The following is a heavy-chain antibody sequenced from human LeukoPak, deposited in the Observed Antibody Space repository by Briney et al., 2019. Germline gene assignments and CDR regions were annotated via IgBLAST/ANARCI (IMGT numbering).Heavy chain of an antibody. Sequence: GRSLRLSCAASGFTFSSYGMHWVRQAPGKGLEWVAVISYDGSHRYYADSVKGRFTISRDDSKNTLYLEMNSLRAEDTAVYYCAKDRSSSWSFDYWGQGTLVTVSS. D-gene: IGHD6-13*01. CDR3: AKDRSSSWSFDY. CDR2: ISYDGSHR. J-gene: IGHJ4*02. CDR1: GFTFSSYG. V-gene: IGHV3-30*18.